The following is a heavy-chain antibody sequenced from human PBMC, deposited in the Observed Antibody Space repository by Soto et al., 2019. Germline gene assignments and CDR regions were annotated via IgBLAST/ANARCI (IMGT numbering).Heavy chain of an antibody. Sequence: QLVESGGGVAQPGGSLRLSCAASGFTFEDYSMHWVRQVPGKGLEWVSGISWNISAIGYADAVKGRFTISRNNAKNSLYLQMDSLRAEDTALYYCAKGFSRYFDSWGQGVLVTVSA. V-gene: IGHV3-9*01. CDR1: GFTFEDYS. CDR2: ISWNISAI. J-gene: IGHJ4*02. D-gene: IGHD2-2*01. CDR3: AKGFSRYFDS.